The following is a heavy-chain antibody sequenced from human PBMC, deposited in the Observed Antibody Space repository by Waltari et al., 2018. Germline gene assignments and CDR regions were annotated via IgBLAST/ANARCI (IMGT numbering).Heavy chain of an antibody. CDR1: GFTFTLYN. CDR2: VDWDGTTT. V-gene: IGHV3-20*04. J-gene: IGHJ6*02. CDR3: ARDGPYYYYGLDV. Sequence: EELLVESGGSFVRRGGSLRLSCSACGFTFTLYNITWVRQAPGKGLEWVAHVDWDGTTTTHADSVKGRFTISRDNSKNSVYLQMTNLRHEDTASYYCARDGPYYYYGLDVWGQGTTVTVSS.